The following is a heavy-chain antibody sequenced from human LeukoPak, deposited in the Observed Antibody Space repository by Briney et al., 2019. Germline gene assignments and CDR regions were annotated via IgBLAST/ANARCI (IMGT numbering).Heavy chain of an antibody. CDR3: ARDRASYDYVWGSYRNNWFDP. V-gene: IGHV4-61*02. Sequence: SETLSLTCSVSGDSISTSSYYWGWIRQPAGKGLEWIGRISTIGSTNYNPSLNSRVTISIDTSKNQFSLRLSSVTAADTAVYYCARDRASYDYVWGSYRNNWFDPWGQGTLVTVSS. CDR2: ISTIGST. D-gene: IGHD3-16*02. J-gene: IGHJ5*02. CDR1: GDSISTSSYY.